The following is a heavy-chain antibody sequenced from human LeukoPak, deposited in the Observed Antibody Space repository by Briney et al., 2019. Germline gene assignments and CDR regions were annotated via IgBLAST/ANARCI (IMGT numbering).Heavy chain of an antibody. Sequence: GASVKVSCKASGYTFTNYYMQWVRQAPGQGLEWMGIINPSGGSTSYAQKFQGRLTMTRDTSTSTVYMELSSLRSEDTAVYYCARELLQYDFWSGHTPYYGMDVWGQGTTVTVSS. CDR2: INPSGGST. D-gene: IGHD3-3*01. J-gene: IGHJ6*02. V-gene: IGHV1-46*01. CDR3: ARELLQYDFWSGHTPYYGMDV. CDR1: GYTFTNYY.